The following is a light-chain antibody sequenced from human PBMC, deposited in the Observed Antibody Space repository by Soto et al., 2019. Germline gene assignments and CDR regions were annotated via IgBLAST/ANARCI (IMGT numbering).Light chain of an antibody. CDR1: SSDVGGYNY. V-gene: IGLV2-8*01. CDR3: SSYAGSSNLV. Sequence: QSALTQPPSASESPGQSVTISCTGTSSDVGGYNYVSWYQQHPGKAPKLMIYEVSKRPSGVPDRFSGSKSGNTASLTVDGLQAEDEADYYCSSYAGSSNLVFGGGTKLTVL. CDR2: EVS. J-gene: IGLJ2*01.